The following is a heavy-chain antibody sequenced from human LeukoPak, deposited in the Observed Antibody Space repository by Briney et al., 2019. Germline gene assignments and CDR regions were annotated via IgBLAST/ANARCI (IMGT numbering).Heavy chain of an antibody. V-gene: IGHV3-30*04. CDR2: ISYDGSNK. CDR3: ASGDIVVVPAAISIDY. CDR1: GFTFSSYA. J-gene: IGHJ4*02. Sequence: GRSLRLSCAASGFTFSSYAMHWVRQAPGKGLEWVAVISYDGSNKYYADSVKGRFTISRDNSKNTLYLQMNSLRAEDTAVYYCASGDIVVVPAAISIDYWGQGTLVTVSS. D-gene: IGHD2-2*01.